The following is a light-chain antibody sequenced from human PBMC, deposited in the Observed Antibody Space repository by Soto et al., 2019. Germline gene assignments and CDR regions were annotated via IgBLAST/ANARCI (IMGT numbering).Light chain of an antibody. CDR1: SSDVGGSNF. CDR3: CSYAGNSLWV. J-gene: IGLJ3*02. V-gene: IGLV2-11*01. Sequence: QAVLTQPRSVSGSPGQSVTISCTGSSSDVGGSNFVSWYQQHPVKAPKLVIYDVSKRPSGVPDRFSGSKSDNTASLTISGLQAEDEADYYCCSYAGNSLWVFGGGTKLTVL. CDR2: DVS.